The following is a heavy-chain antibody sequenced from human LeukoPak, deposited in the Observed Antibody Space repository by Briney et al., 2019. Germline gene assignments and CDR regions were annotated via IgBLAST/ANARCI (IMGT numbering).Heavy chain of an antibody. CDR1: GGSTTSHF. V-gene: IGHV4-59*11. J-gene: IGHJ5*01. Sequence: SESLSLTSSVSGGSTTSHFWCWIRQPPGKGLEWLGYIHSSERTNNNPSLKSRATIPPDTSKNQLFLKLDSVTAADTAVYYGARLVWLGESPGSWFDSWGQGALVTVSS. CDR2: IHSSERT. D-gene: IGHD3-10*01. CDR3: ARLVWLGESPGSWFDS.